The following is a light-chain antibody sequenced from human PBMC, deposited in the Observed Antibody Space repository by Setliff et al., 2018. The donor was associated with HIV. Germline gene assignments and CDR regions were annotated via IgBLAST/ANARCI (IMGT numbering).Light chain of an antibody. J-gene: IGLJ2*01. CDR2: DVS. V-gene: IGLV2-14*03. CDR3: SSYTSSSTPVV. CDR1: SSDVCGYNY. Sequence: QSALTQPASVSGSPGQSITISCTGTSSDVCGYNYVYWYQQHPGKAPKLMIYDVSNRPSGVSNRFSGSKSGNTASLTISGLQAEDEADYYCSSYTSSSTPVVFGGGTKVTDL.